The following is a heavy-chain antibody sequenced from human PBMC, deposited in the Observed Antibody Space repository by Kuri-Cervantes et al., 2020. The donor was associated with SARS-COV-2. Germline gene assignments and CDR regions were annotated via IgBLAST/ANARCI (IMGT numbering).Heavy chain of an antibody. J-gene: IGHJ6*03. CDR2: ISSSSSTI. D-gene: IGHD2-2*01. V-gene: IGHV3-48*01. Sequence: GESLKISCAASGFTFSSYSMNWVRQAPGKGLEWVSYISSSSSTIYYADSVKGRFTISRDNAKNSLYLQMNSLRAEDTAVYYCAKDAVGYCSSTSCYLYYMDVWGKGTTVTVSS. CDR3: AKDAVGYCSSTSCYLYYMDV. CDR1: GFTFSSYS.